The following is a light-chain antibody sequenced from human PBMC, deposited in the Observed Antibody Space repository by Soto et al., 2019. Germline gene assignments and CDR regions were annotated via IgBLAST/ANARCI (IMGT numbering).Light chain of an antibody. CDR2: KAS. CDR1: QSISSW. CDR3: QQYSSYSSYT. V-gene: IGKV1-5*03. J-gene: IGKJ2*01. Sequence: DIQMTQSPSTLSASVGDRVTITCRASQSISSWLAWYLQKPGKAPQLLIYKASNLQDGVPSRFSGIGSGTEFTLTISSLHPDDFATYYCQQYSSYSSYTFGQGTKLEIK.